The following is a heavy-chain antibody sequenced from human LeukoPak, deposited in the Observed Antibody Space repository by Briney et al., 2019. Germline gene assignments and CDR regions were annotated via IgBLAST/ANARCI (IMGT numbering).Heavy chain of an antibody. CDR3: ARNRWFGELLYFGAFDI. D-gene: IGHD3-10*01. Sequence: GGSLRLSCAASGFTFSSYWMSWVRQAPGKGLEWVANIKQDGSEKYYVDSVKGRFTTSRDNAKNSLYLQMNSLRTEDTAVYYCARNRWFGELLYFGAFDIWGQGTMVTVSS. J-gene: IGHJ3*02. CDR2: IKQDGSEK. V-gene: IGHV3-7*01. CDR1: GFTFSSYW.